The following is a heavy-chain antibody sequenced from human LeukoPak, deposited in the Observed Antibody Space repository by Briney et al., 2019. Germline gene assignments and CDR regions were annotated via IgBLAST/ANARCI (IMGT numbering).Heavy chain of an antibody. CDR2: MYYSGST. CDR1: GGSICSGGYY. D-gene: IGHD6-6*01. Sequence: SETLSLTCTLSGGSICSGGYYWSWIRQHPGKGLEWIGYMYYSGSTYYNPSLKSRVTISVDTSKNQFSLKLSSVTAADTAVYYCARDVGSSSGFDYWGQGTLVTVSS. CDR3: ARDVGSSSGFDY. J-gene: IGHJ4*02. V-gene: IGHV4-31*03.